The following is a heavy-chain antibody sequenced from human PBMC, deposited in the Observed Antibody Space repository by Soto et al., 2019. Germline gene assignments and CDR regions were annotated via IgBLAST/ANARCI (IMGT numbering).Heavy chain of an antibody. CDR3: ARGYYYYGSDQSYYGMDV. D-gene: IGHD3-10*01. CDR2: IYYSGST. CDR1: GGSISSSSYY. J-gene: IGHJ6*02. Sequence: SETLSLTCTVSGGSISSSSYYWGWIRQPPGKGLEWIGSIYYSGSTNYNPSLKSRVTISVDTSKNQFSLKLSSVTAADTAVYYCARGYYYYGSDQSYYGMDVWGQGTTVTVSS. V-gene: IGHV4-39*07.